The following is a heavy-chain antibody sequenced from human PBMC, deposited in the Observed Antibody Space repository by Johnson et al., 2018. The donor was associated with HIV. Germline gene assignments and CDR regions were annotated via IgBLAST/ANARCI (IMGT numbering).Heavy chain of an antibody. D-gene: IGHD6-13*01. CDR3: ARSEEWRGEGVYQI. CDR1: GFTFSSYA. V-gene: IGHV3-23*04. CDR2: ISGSGGST. J-gene: IGHJ3*02. Sequence: VQLVESGGGVVQPGRSLRLSCAASGFTFSSYAMHWVRQAPGKGLEWVSAISGSGGSTYYADSVKGRFTISRDNSKNTLYLQMNSLRAEDTAVYYCARSEEWRGEGVYQIWGQGTMVTVSS.